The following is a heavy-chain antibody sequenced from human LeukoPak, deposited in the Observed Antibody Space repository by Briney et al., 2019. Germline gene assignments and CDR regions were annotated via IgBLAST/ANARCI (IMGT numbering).Heavy chain of an antibody. J-gene: IGHJ4*02. CDR2: INPSGGST. CDR1: GYTFTSYY. CDR3: ARESSVVPAANHFDY. Sequence: ASVKVSCKASGYTFTSYYMHWVRQAPGQGLEWMGIINPSGGSTSYAQKFQGRVTMTRDMSTSTVYMELSSLRSEVTAVYYCARESSVVPAANHFDYWGQGTLVTVSS. D-gene: IGHD2-2*01. V-gene: IGHV1-46*01.